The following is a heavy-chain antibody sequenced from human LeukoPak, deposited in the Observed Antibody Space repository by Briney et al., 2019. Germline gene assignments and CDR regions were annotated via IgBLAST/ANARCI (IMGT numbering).Heavy chain of an antibody. CDR3: ASLNYHDSSGYYESLTPPDY. J-gene: IGHJ4*02. V-gene: IGHV3-21*01. D-gene: IGHD3-22*01. Sequence: GGSLRLSCAASGFTFSSYSMNWVRQAPGKGLEWVSSISSSSSYIYYADSVKGRFTISRDNAKNSLYLQMNSLRAEDTAVYYCASLNYHDSSGYYESLTPPDYWGQGTLVTVSS. CDR2: ISSSSSYI. CDR1: GFTFSSYS.